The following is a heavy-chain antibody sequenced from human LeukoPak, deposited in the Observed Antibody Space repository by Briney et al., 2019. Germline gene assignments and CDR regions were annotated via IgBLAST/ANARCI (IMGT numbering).Heavy chain of an antibody. CDR3: AKDLWGGYCSSTSCYSVLRNWFDP. CDR2: ISGSGGST. CDR1: GFTFSSYA. J-gene: IGHJ5*02. V-gene: IGHV3-23*01. D-gene: IGHD2-2*02. Sequence: GGSLRLSCAASGFTFSSYAMSWVRQAPGKGLEWVSAISGSGGSTYYADSVKGRFTISRDNSKNTLYLQMNSLRAEDTTVYYCAKDLWGGYCSSTSCYSVLRNWFDPWGQGTLVTVSS.